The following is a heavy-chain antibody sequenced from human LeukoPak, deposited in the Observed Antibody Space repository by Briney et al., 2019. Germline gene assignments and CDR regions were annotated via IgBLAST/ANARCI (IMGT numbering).Heavy chain of an antibody. Sequence: SETLSLTCAVYGGSFSGYYWSWIRQPPGKGLEWIGEINHSGNTNYNPSLKSRVTISVDTSKNQFSLKLSSVTAADTAVYYCARGSSGWSNWSQGTLVTVSS. CDR2: INHSGNT. J-gene: IGHJ4*02. CDR3: ARGSSGWSN. V-gene: IGHV4-34*01. CDR1: GGSFSGYY. D-gene: IGHD6-19*01.